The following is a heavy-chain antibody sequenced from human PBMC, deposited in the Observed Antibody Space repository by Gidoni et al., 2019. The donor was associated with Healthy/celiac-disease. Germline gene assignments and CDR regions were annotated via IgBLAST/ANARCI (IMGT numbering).Heavy chain of an antibody. Sequence: QVQLVESGGGVVQPGRSLRLSCAASGFPFSSSGMHWVRQAPGKGLEWVAVISYDGSNKYYADSVKGRFTISRDNSKNTLYLQMNSLRAEDTAVYYCAKSSCSGGSCYSIFDYWGQGTLVTVSS. D-gene: IGHD2-15*01. CDR2: ISYDGSNK. CDR1: GFPFSSSG. CDR3: AKSSCSGGSCYSIFDY. V-gene: IGHV3-30*18. J-gene: IGHJ4*02.